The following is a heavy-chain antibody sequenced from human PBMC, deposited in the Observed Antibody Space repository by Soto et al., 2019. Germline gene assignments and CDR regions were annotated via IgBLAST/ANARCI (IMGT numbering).Heavy chain of an antibody. CDR3: VRQQYDFLVDP. D-gene: IGHD3-16*01. CDR1: GDSISSRS. J-gene: IGHJ5*02. V-gene: IGHV3-21*01. Sequence: LSLTCTVTGDSISSRSYYWVRQAPGKGLEWVSSIDASSTHIYYADSVKGRFTISRDNGKSSLYLQMDSLRAEDTALYYCVRQQYDFLVDPWGQGTLVTVSS. CDR2: IDASSTHI.